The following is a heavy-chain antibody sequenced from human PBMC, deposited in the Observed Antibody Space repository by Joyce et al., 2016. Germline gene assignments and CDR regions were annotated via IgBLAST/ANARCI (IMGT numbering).Heavy chain of an antibody. D-gene: IGHD6-25*01. J-gene: IGHJ4*02. V-gene: IGHV3-30*18. CDR1: GFTFRSYG. Sequence: QVQLVESGGGVVQPGRSLRLSCAVSGFTFRSYGMHWVRQAPGKGLECVAVIANDGKNKNYADSVKGRFTVPRDNSKKILSLQMNSLRPEDTAVYYCAKDRETSAVLDFWGQGTPVTVSS. CDR2: IANDGKNK. CDR3: AKDRETSAVLDF.